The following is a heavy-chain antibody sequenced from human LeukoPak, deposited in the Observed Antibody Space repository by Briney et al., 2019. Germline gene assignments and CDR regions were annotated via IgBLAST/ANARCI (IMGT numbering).Heavy chain of an antibody. CDR2: INPNSGGT. CDR3: ARGLRGSPAFDY. Sequence: VASVKVSCKASGYSFITYAMNWVRQAPGQGLEWMGWINPNSGGTNYAQKFQGRVTMTRNTSINTAYMELSRLRSDDTAVYYCARGLRGSPAFDYWGQGALVTVSS. V-gene: IGHV1-2*02. J-gene: IGHJ4*02. D-gene: IGHD2-2*01. CDR1: GYSFITYA.